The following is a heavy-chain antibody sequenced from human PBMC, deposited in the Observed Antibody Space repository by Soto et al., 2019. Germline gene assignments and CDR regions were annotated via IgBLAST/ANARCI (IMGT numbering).Heavy chain of an antibody. CDR3: ARDEGAFNS. D-gene: IGHD3-16*01. V-gene: IGHV6-1*01. CDR2: TYYRSKWYY. Sequence: QLQQSGPGLVKPPQSLSLTCAISGDSLSRNSAAWNWIRQSPSRGLEWLGRTYYRSKWYYDYAISVEGRVTINADTSTNQFSLQLSSVTPDDTAVYYCARDEGAFNSWGQGILVTVSS. CDR1: GDSLSRNSAA. J-gene: IGHJ5*01.